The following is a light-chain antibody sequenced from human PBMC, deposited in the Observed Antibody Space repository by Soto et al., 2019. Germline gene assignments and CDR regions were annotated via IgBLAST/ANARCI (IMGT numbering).Light chain of an antibody. Sequence: EFVLPQTPATLSLSPGERATLSCRASQSVSSYLAWYQQKPGQAPRLLIYDASNRATGIPARFSGSGSGTDFTLTISSLEPEDFAVYYCQQRSNWPTFGGGTKVDIK. V-gene: IGKV3-11*01. CDR1: QSVSSY. J-gene: IGKJ4*01. CDR2: DAS. CDR3: QQRSNWPT.